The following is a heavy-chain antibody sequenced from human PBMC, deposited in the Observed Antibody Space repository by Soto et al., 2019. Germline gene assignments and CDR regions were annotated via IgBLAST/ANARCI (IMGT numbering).Heavy chain of an antibody. V-gene: IGHV5-51*01. CDR2: IVPGNSHT. CDR3: ARHVTPNWFGELSLDY. D-gene: IGHD3-10*01. CDR1: GYSFSTYW. J-gene: IGHJ4*02. Sequence: PGESLKISCKGSGYSFSTYWIGWVRQTPGKGLEWMGVIVPGNSHTTYSPSFQGQVTFSVDKSISTAYLQWSSLKASDTGMYYCARHVTPNWFGELSLDYWGQGTLVTVSS.